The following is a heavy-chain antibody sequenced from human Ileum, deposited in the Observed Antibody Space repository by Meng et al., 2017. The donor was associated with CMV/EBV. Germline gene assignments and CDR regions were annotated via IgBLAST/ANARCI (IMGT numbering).Heavy chain of an antibody. Sequence: SETLSLTCTVSGGSISTYSWGWIRQPPGKGLEWIGYIHYSGTTNYNPYLKSRVTISPDTSRNQFSLKVRSVTAADTAVYYCARYSSHLFVYFDYWGQGTLVTVSS. D-gene: IGHD6-19*01. V-gene: IGHV4-59*01. CDR1: GGSISTYS. CDR3: ARYSSHLFVYFDY. CDR2: IHYSGTT. J-gene: IGHJ4*02.